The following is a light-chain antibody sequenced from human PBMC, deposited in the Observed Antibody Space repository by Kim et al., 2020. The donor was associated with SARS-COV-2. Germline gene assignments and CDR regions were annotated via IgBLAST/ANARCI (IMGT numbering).Light chain of an antibody. Sequence: GVTTAWTGSSSNIGADYDGHWYQQLPGIAPKLLIYGNSNRPSGVPDRFSGSKSGTSASLAITGLQAEDEADYYCQSYDSSLSDSVFGGGTQLTVL. V-gene: IGLV1-40*01. CDR1: SSNIGADYD. CDR3: QSYDSSLSDSV. J-gene: IGLJ2*01. CDR2: GNS.